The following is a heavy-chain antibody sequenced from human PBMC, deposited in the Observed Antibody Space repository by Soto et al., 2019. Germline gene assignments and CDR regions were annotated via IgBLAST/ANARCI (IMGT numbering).Heavy chain of an antibody. CDR1: GGSISSYY. V-gene: IGHV4-59*01. J-gene: IGHJ6*02. CDR3: ARADSYGNHYYYYGMDV. D-gene: IGHD5-18*01. CDR2: IYYSGST. Sequence: PSETLSLTCTASGGSISSYYWSWIRQPPGKGLEWIGYIYYSGSTNYNPSLKSRVTISVDTSKNQFSLKLSSVTAADTAVYYCARADSYGNHYYYYGMDVWGQGTTVTVSS.